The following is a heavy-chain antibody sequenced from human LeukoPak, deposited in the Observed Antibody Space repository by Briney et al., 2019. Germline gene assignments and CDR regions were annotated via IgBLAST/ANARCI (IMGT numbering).Heavy chain of an antibody. V-gene: IGHV3-20*04. CDR1: GFTFSSYS. D-gene: IGHD3-3*01. CDR2: INWNGGST. Sequence: GGSLRLSCAASGFTFSSYSMNWVRQAPGKGLEWVSGINWNGGSTGYADSVKGRFTISRDNAKNSLYLQMNSLRAEDTAVYYCARVEGITIFGVVIPYFDYWGQGTLVTVSS. CDR3: ARVEGITIFGVVIPYFDY. J-gene: IGHJ4*02.